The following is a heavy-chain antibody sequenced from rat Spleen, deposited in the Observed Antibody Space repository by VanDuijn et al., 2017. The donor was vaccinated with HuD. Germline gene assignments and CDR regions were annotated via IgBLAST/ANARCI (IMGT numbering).Heavy chain of an antibody. J-gene: IGHJ2*01. CDR2: ISTGGGNT. CDR3: AKESYLQPLFDH. V-gene: IGHV5S23*01. Sequence: EVQLVESGGGLVQPGRSLKLSCAASGFTYSDYVMAWVRQAPTKGLEWVASISTGGGNTYYRDSVKGRFTFSRDNARGTLYLKRDSLRSEDTATYYCAKESYLQPLFDHWGQGVMVTVSS. CDR1: GFTYSDYV. D-gene: IGHD1-12*01.